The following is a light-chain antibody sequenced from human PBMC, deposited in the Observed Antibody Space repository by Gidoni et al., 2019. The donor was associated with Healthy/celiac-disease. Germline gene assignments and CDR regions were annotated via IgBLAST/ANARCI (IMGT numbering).Light chain of an antibody. V-gene: IGKV3-11*01. CDR1: QSVSSY. CDR3: QQRSTGRIT. Sequence: EIVLTQSPATLSLSPGEGATLSCRASQSVSSYLAWYQQKPGQAPRLLIYDASNRATGIPARFSGSGSGTDFTLTISSLEPEDFAVYYCQQRSTGRITFGQGTRLEIK. J-gene: IGKJ5*01. CDR2: DAS.